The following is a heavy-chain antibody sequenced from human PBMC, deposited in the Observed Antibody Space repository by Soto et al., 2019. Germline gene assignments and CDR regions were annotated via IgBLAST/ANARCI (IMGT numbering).Heavy chain of an antibody. CDR2: IIPIFGTA. J-gene: IGHJ5*02. D-gene: IGHD3-10*01. CDR1: GGTFSSYA. Sequence: GAPVKVSCKASGGTFSSYAISWVRQAPGQGLEWMGGIIPIFGTANYAQKFQGRVTITADKSTSTAYMELSSLRSEDTAVYYCARDPRLTYGSGSYYIGNWFDPWGQGTLVTVSS. V-gene: IGHV1-69*06. CDR3: ARDPRLTYGSGSYYIGNWFDP.